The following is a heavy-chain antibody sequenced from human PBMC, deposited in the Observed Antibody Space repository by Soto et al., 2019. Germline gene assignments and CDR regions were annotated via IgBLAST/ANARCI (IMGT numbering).Heavy chain of an antibody. CDR1: GLTFSSYP. V-gene: IGHV3-23*01. D-gene: IGHD3-16*01. Sequence: GGSLRLSCAAPGLTFSSYPMSWVRQAPGKGLEWVSAISGSGGSTYYADSVKGRFTISRDNSKNTLYLQMNSLRAGDTAVYYCAREGSDPGGPYYYYMDVWGKGTTVTVSS. CDR3: AREGSDPGGPYYYYMDV. J-gene: IGHJ6*03. CDR2: ISGSGGST.